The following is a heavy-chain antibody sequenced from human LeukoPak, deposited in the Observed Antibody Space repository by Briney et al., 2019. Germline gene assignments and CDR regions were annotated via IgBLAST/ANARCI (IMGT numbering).Heavy chain of an antibody. CDR1: GDSITGYY. D-gene: IGHD3-22*01. CDR2: IYYTGNT. CDR3: ARGSLKYYYDSSGRHAFDI. Sequence: PSETLSLTCSVSGDSITGYYWGWIRQPPGKGLEWIGNIYYTGNTYYNSSLKSRVTISLDTSKNQFSLKLSSVTAADTAVYSCARGSLKYYYDSSGRHAFDIWGQGTMVTVSS. V-gene: IGHV4-39*07. J-gene: IGHJ3*02.